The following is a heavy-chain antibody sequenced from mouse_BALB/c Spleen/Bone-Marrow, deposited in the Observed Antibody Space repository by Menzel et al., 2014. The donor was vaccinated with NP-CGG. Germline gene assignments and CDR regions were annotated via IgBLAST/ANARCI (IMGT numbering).Heavy chain of an antibody. J-gene: IGHJ4*01. D-gene: IGHD2-4*01. Sequence: EVHLVESGPGLVKPSQSLSLPCTVTGYSITSDYAWNWIQQFPGNKLEWMGYISYSGSTSYNPSFKSRISITRDTSKNQFFLQLNSVTTEDTATYYCAGYYDYRYYAMDYWGQGTSVTVSS. CDR2: ISYSGST. CDR3: AGYYDYRYYAMDY. CDR1: GYSITSDYA. V-gene: IGHV3-2*02.